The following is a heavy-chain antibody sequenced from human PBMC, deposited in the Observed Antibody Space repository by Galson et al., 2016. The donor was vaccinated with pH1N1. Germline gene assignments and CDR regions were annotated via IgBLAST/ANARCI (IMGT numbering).Heavy chain of an antibody. CDR1: GGTFRKDA. D-gene: IGHD5-12*01. Sequence: SVKVSCKASGGTFRKDAVSWVRQAPGQGLEWMGGIIPIFGTTNYAHKFRGRVTMTTDESTTTVYMELSSLRFEDTAVYYCAGERGGATAHRWFDPWGQGVLVTVSS. J-gene: IGHJ5*02. V-gene: IGHV1-69*05. CDR2: IIPIFGTT. CDR3: AGERGGATAHRWFDP.